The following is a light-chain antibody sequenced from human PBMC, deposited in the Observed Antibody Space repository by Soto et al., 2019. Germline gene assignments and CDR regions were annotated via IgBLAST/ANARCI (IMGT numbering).Light chain of an antibody. CDR1: QGIRNP. Sequence: IQLTQSPSSLSASVGDRVTITCRASQGIRNPLAWYQQKPGKGPKLLIYLASTLQSGVPSRFSGSGSGTEFTLTTSSLQPEDFATYYCQQGDSYPITFGQGTRLEIK. CDR2: LAS. CDR3: QQGDSYPIT. J-gene: IGKJ5*01. V-gene: IGKV1-9*01.